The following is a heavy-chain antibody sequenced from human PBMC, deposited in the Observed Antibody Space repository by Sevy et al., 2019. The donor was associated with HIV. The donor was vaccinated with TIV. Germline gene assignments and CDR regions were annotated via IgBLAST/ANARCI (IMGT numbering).Heavy chain of an antibody. V-gene: IGHV3-21*01. CDR2: ISSSSNYI. D-gene: IGHD3-10*01. Sequence: GGSLRLSCAASGFTVSTYSMNWVRQAPGKGLEWVSSISSSSNYIYYADSLKGRFTISRDNAKNSLYLQMNSLRADDTAVYYCARDGARITMVQGVMAYYHGMDVWGQGTTVTVSS. J-gene: IGHJ6*02. CDR3: ARDGARITMVQGVMAYYHGMDV. CDR1: GFTVSTYS.